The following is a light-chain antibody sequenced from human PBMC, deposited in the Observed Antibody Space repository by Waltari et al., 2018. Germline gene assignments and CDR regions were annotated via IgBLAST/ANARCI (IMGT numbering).Light chain of an antibody. Sequence: DIQMTQSPSSLSASVGDRVTITCRASQSISSYLNWYQQKPGKAPKLLIYAASSLQSGVPSRFSGSGSRTDFTLTISSLQPEDFATYYCQQSYSTPRCTFGQGTKLEIK. CDR2: AAS. J-gene: IGKJ2*02. V-gene: IGKV1-39*01. CDR1: QSISSY. CDR3: QQSYSTPRCT.